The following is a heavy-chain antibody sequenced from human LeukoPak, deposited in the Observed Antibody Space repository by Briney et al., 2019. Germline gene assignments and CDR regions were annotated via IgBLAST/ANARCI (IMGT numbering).Heavy chain of an antibody. CDR1: GGSISSHY. V-gene: IGHV4-59*11. CDR3: ARDALYYDFWSGYHPSGWFDP. Sequence: SETLSLNCTVSGGSISSHYWSWIRRPPGKGLEWIGYIYYSGSTNYNPSLKSRVTISVDTSKNQFSLKLSSVTAADTAVYYCARDALYYDFWSGYHPSGWFDPWGQGTLVTVSS. CDR2: IYYSGST. D-gene: IGHD3-3*01. J-gene: IGHJ5*02.